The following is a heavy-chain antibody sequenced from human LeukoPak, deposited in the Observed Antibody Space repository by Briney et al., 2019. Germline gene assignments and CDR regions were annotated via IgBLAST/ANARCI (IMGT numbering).Heavy chain of an antibody. Sequence: SETLSLTCTVPGGSVSSGSYYWSWIRQPPGKGLEWIGYIYYSGSTNYNPSLKSRVTISVDTSKNQFSLKLSSVTAADTAVYYCASLDQGSYPAFDYWGQGTLVTVSS. V-gene: IGHV4-61*01. CDR1: GGSVSSGSYY. D-gene: IGHD1-26*01. CDR3: ASLDQGSYPAFDY. CDR2: IYYSGST. J-gene: IGHJ4*02.